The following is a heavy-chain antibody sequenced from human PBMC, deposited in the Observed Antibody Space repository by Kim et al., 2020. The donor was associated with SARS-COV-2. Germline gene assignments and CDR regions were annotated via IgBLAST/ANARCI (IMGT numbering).Heavy chain of an antibody. CDR3: TRLFYNWNGLN. Sequence: SETLSLTCSVSGDSVSNGAYYWGWIRQPPGKGLEWIAIIYYIGNTYYNPSLKSRVTMSVDTSENRLSLKLSSVTASDTAVYYCTRLFYNWNGLNWGQGTLVTVSS. V-gene: IGHV4-39*01. D-gene: IGHD1-20*01. CDR1: GDSVSNGAYY. CDR2: IYYIGNT. J-gene: IGHJ4*02.